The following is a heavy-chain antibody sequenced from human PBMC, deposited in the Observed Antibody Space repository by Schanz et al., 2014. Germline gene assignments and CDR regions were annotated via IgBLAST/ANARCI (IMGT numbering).Heavy chain of an antibody. CDR1: GFSFSSYS. V-gene: IGHV3-23*04. D-gene: IGHD5-12*01. CDR3: ASPSGYSDYGTYFDF. Sequence: VQLVESGGGLIQRGESLRLSCSASGFSFSSYSMNWVRQAPGKGLEWVSAISGSGGSTYYADSVKGRFTISRDNSKNTLYLQMNSLRAEDTAVYYCASPSGYSDYGTYFDFWGQGTLVTVSS. J-gene: IGHJ4*02. CDR2: ISGSGGST.